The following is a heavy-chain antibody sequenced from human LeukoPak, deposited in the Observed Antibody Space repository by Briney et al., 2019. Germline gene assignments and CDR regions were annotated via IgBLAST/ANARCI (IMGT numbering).Heavy chain of an antibody. CDR3: ARGGARQQLVENYFDH. D-gene: IGHD6-13*01. V-gene: IGHV3-53*01. J-gene: IGHJ4*02. Sequence: GGSLRLSRAASGFTVSSNYMNWVRQAPGKGLEWVSVLYRGGSTYYADSVKGRFTISRDTSKNTVYLQMNSLRAEDTAVYYCARGGARQQLVENYFDHWGQGTLVTVSS. CDR1: GFTVSSNY. CDR2: LYRGGST.